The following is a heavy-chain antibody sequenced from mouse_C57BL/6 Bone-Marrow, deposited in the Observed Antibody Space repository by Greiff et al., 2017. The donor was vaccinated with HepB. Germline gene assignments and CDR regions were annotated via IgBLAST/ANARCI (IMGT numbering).Heavy chain of an antibody. CDR1: GYTFTDYY. CDR2: INPNNGGT. V-gene: IGHV1-26*01. CDR3: ARSLLSRLYFDV. Sequence: EVQLQQSGPELVKPGASVKISCKASGYTFTDYYMNWVKQSHGKSLEWIGDINPNNGGTNYNQKFKGKATLTVDKSSSTAYMELRSLTSEDSAVYYCARSLLSRLYFDVWGTGTTVTVSS. J-gene: IGHJ1*03. D-gene: IGHD1-1*02.